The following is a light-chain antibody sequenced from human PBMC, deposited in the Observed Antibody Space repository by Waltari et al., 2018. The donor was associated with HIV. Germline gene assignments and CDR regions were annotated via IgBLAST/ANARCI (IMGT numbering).Light chain of an antibody. CDR1: QGITTD. CDR3: QQLYSFPVT. CDR2: SAS. Sequence: DIQLTQSQLFLSASVGDRVTITCRASQGITTDLAWYQQRPGKAPQLLMYSASTLHRGAPSTFSGSGSGTEFTLTINTLQPEDVATYYFQQLYSFPVTFGGGTKVE. J-gene: IGKJ4*01. V-gene: IGKV1-9*01.